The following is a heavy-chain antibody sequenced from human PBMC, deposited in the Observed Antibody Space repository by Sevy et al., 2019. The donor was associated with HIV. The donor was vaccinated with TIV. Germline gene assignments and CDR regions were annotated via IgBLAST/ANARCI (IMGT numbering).Heavy chain of an antibody. CDR2: ISASGGSGGST. D-gene: IGHD1-26*01. J-gene: IGHJ4*02. CDR3: AKGKGPFSGSSHDY. V-gene: IGHV3-23*01. Sequence: LSLTCAASGFSFSNYAMSWVRQAPGKGLEWVSGISASGGSGGSTYYTDSVKGRFTISRDNSKNTLYLQMNSLRAEDTAIYYCAKGKGPFSGSSHDYWGQGTLVTVSS. CDR1: GFSFSNYA.